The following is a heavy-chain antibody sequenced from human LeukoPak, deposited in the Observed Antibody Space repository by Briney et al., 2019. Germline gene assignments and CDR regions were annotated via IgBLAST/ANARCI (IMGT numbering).Heavy chain of an antibody. CDR3: AKDGMYSSSSSYYFDY. Sequence: GGSLRLSCAASGFTFSSCAMSWVRQAPGKGLEWVSAISGSGGSTYYADSLKGRFTISRDNSRNTLYLQMNSLRAEDTAVYYCAKDGMYSSSSSYYFDYWGQGTLVTVAS. V-gene: IGHV3-23*01. J-gene: IGHJ4*02. CDR1: GFTFSSCA. CDR2: ISGSGGST. D-gene: IGHD6-6*01.